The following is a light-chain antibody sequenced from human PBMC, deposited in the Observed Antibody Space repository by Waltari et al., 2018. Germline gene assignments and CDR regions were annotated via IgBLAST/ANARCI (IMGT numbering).Light chain of an antibody. J-gene: IGKJ1*01. CDR3: QQSYTNPPRT. CDR2: AAS. V-gene: IGKV1-39*01. Sequence: DVQMTQSPSSLTESIGDRVRISCRACQTVSTYLNWYQQKAGQAPKLLIYAASKLHSGVPSRFIGSGSGTNFTLTISTLAPEDFATYYCQQSYTNPPRTFGQGTKVEVK. CDR1: QTVSTY.